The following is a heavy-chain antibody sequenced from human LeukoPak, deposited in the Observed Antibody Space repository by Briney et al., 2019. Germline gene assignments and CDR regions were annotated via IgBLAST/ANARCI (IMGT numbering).Heavy chain of an antibody. CDR1: GFTFSSYG. J-gene: IGHJ6*02. Sequence: PGGSLRLSCAASGFTFSSYGMNWVRQAPGKGLEWISYISSDSSTIYYADSVKGRFTISRDNAKNSLYLQMNSLRAEDTAVYYCARERERDCVPYDNVPSFGMDVWGQGTTVAVSS. CDR3: ARERERDCVPYDNVPSFGMDV. D-gene: IGHD3-16*01. V-gene: IGHV3-48*04. CDR2: ISSDSSTI.